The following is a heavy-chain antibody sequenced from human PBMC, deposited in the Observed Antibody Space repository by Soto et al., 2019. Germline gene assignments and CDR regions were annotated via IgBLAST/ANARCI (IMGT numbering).Heavy chain of an antibody. CDR2: ISGSGGST. V-gene: IGHV3-23*01. D-gene: IGHD3-10*01. Sequence: EVQLLESGGGLVQPGGSLRLSCAASGFTFSSYAMSWVRQAPGKGLEWVSAISGSGGSTYYADSVKGRFTISRDNSKNTLYLQMNSLRAEDTAVYYCAKSYYGSGTPARRDGYSRRSWVPYYFDYWGQGTLVTVSS. CDR1: GFTFSSYA. J-gene: IGHJ4*02. CDR3: AKSYYGSGTPARRDGYSRRSWVPYYFDY.